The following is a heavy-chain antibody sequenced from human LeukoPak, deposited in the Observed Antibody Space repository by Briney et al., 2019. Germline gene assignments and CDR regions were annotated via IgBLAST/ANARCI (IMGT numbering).Heavy chain of an antibody. D-gene: IGHD3-10*01. Sequence: SETLSLTCTVSGGSINSYYWSWIRQPAGKGLEWIGRIYTSGSTNYNPSLKRRVTMSVDTSKNQFSLKLSSVTAADTAVYYCARDRYYYGSGSYPFDYWGQGTLVTVSS. CDR2: IYTSGST. CDR1: GGSINSYY. V-gene: IGHV4-4*07. CDR3: ARDRYYYGSGSYPFDY. J-gene: IGHJ4*02.